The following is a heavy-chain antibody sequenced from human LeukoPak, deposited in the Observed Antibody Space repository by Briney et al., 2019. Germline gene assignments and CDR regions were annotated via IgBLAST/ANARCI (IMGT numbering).Heavy chain of an antibody. CDR1: GGSFSGYY. D-gene: IGHD2-2*01. Sequence: SETLSFTCAVYGGSFSGYYWSWIRQPPGKGLEWIGEINHSGSTNYNPSLKSRVTISVDTSKNQFSLKLSSVTAADTAVYYCARGLFIVVVPAASRWFDPWGQGTLVTVSS. J-gene: IGHJ5*02. V-gene: IGHV4-34*01. CDR3: ARGLFIVVVPAASRWFDP. CDR2: INHSGST.